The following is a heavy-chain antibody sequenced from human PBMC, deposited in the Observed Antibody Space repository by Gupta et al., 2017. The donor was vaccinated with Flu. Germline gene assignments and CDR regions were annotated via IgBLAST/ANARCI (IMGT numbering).Heavy chain of an antibody. V-gene: IGHV3-74*03. J-gene: IGHJ6*02. Sequence: VRQGPGKGPVWVSFINGEGSSALYADSVKGRFTISRDNAKNTLYLERNSLRVEDTAVYYCARARYGSSYGMDVWGQGTTVTVSS. CDR2: INGEGSSA. CDR3: ARARYGSSYGMDV. D-gene: IGHD3-22*01.